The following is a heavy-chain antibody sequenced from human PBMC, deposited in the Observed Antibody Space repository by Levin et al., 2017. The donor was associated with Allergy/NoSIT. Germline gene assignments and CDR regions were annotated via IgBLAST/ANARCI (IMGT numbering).Heavy chain of an antibody. CDR3: ASIARYCSGGSCSGMDV. CDR1: GYTFTSYA. V-gene: IGHV1-3*01. Sequence: GESLKISCKASGYTFTSYAMHWVRQAPGQRLEWMGWINAGNGNTKYSQKFQGRVTITRDTSASTAYMELSSLRSEDTAVYYCASIARYCSGGSCSGMDVWGQGTTVTVSS. D-gene: IGHD2-15*01. CDR2: INAGNGNT. J-gene: IGHJ6*02.